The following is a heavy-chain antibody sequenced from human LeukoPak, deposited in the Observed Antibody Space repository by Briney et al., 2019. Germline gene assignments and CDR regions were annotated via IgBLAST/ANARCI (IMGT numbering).Heavy chain of an antibody. CDR2: INQHGSEK. Sequence: GGSLRLSCAASGFTFSSYWMNWVRQAPGKGLEWVANINQHGSEKYSEDSVKGRFTISRDNAKNSLFLQMNSLRAEDTAVYYCARSPTKRVPEDYWGQGTLVTVSS. CDR3: ARSPTKRVPEDY. D-gene: IGHD2-2*01. V-gene: IGHV3-7*01. J-gene: IGHJ4*02. CDR1: GFTFSSYW.